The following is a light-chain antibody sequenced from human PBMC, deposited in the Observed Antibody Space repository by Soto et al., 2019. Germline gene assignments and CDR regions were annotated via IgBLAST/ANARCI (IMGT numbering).Light chain of an antibody. CDR2: DAS. J-gene: IGKJ1*01. Sequence: DFQMTQSPSSLSASVGNRVTITCQASQDISDFLNWYQQKPGPAPKPLIYDASNLQAGVPSRFSGRGSGTDFTLTISSLQSDGVATYYCQQSHSTPRPFGQGTKV. CDR3: QQSHSTPRP. CDR1: QDISDF. V-gene: IGKV1-39*01.